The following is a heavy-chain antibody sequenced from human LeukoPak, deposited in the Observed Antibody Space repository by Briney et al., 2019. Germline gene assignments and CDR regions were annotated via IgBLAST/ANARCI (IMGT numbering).Heavy chain of an antibody. CDR2: INHSGST. CDR3: ARGLVVPAATRFDP. D-gene: IGHD2-2*01. Sequence: SGTLSLTCTVSGGSISSSSYYWGWVRQPRGRGLEWIGEINHSGSTNNNPSLKSRFTISVDTSKNQFSLKLSSVTAADTAVYYCARGLVVPAATRFDPWGQGTLVTVSS. V-gene: IGHV4-39*07. CDR1: GGSISSSSYY. J-gene: IGHJ5*02.